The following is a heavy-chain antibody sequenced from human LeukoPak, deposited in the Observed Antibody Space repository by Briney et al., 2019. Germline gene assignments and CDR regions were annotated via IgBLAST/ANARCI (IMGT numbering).Heavy chain of an antibody. CDR2: IYYSGST. D-gene: IGHD2-15*01. Sequence: SETLSLTCTVSGGSISSSSYYWGWIRQPPGKGLEWIGSIYYSGSTYYNPSLKSRVTISVDTSENQSSLKLSSVTAADTAVCYCGVVERRKGWFDPWGQGTLVTVSS. J-gene: IGHJ5*02. V-gene: IGHV4-39*01. CDR1: GGSISSSSYY. CDR3: GVVERRKGWFDP.